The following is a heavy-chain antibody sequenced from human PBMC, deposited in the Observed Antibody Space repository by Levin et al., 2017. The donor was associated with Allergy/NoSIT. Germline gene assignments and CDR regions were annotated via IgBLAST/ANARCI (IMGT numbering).Heavy chain of an antibody. CDR2: MNPNSGNT. CDR1: GYTFTSYD. D-gene: IGHD2-8*02. J-gene: IGHJ3*02. Sequence: GASVKVSCKASGYTFTSYDINWVRQATGQGLEWMGWMNPNSGNTGYAQKFQGRVTMTRNTSISTAYMELSSLRSEDTAVYYCARAPELYWSIAFDIWGQGTMVTVSS. V-gene: IGHV1-8*01. CDR3: ARAPELYWSIAFDI.